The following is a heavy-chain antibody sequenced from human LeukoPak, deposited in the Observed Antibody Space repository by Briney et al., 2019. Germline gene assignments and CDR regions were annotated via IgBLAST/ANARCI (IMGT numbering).Heavy chain of an antibody. J-gene: IGHJ4*02. CDR3: ARDSSGYYYRFDY. V-gene: IGHV4-59*01. CDR2: IYYSGST. CDR1: GGSMSSYY. D-gene: IGHD3-22*01. Sequence: SETLSLTCTVSGGSMSSYYWSWIRQPPGKGLEWIGYIYYSGSTNYSPSLKSRVTISVDTSKNQYSLNLSSVTAADTAVYYCARDSSGYYYRFDYWGQGSLVTVSS.